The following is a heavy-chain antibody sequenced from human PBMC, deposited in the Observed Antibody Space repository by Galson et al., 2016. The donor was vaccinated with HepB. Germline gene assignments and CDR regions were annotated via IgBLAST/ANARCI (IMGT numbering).Heavy chain of an antibody. V-gene: IGHV3-21*01. CDR1: GFTFSSYN. CDR3: ARSPRIQVWRRYDFFEY. D-gene: IGHD3-16*01. CDR2: ISSSGGYI. J-gene: IGHJ4*02. Sequence: SLRLSCAASGFTFSSYNMNWVRQAPGKGLEWVSSISSSGGYIYYADVVKGRFTISRDNAKNSLYLQMNSLRAEDTAVYYCARSPRIQVWRRYDFFEYWGQGSLVTVSS.